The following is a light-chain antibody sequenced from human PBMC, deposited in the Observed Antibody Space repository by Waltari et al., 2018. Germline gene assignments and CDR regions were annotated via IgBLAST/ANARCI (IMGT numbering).Light chain of an antibody. CDR1: QSVDMY. CDR3: QQRRNWPLT. V-gene: IGKV3-11*01. Sequence: CRARQSVDMYLAWYQQRPGQAPRLLIYDTSSRATDIPARFSGSGSETDFSLTISSLEPEDFAVYYCQQRRNWPLTFGGGTKVEIK. CDR2: DTS. J-gene: IGKJ4*01.